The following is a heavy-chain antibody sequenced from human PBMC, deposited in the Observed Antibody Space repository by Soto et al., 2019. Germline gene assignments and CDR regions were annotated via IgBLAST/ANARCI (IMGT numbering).Heavy chain of an antibody. CDR2: IRSTAYGAPI. V-gene: IGHV3-49*04. J-gene: IGHJ6*02. CDR3: TRIKEWLIRRRFHYFGMDV. D-gene: IGHD6-19*01. Sequence: GGSLRLSCTGSGLTFAAYTMIWVRQAPGKGLEWVGSIRSTAYGAPIEVAASVKDRFTISRDDSNGIAYLQMNSLKTEDAAIYYCTRIKEWLIRRRFHYFGMDVWGQGTTVTVSS. CDR1: GLTFAAYT.